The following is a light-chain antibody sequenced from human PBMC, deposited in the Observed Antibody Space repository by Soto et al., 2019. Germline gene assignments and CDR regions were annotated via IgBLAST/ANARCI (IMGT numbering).Light chain of an antibody. V-gene: IGKV1-5*03. CDR1: QTISSW. Sequence: DIQMTQSPSTLSGSVGDRVTITCRASQTISSWLAWYQQKPGKAPKLLIYKASTLKSGVPSRFSGSGSGTEFTPTISSLQPDDFATYYGQHYNSYSEAFGQGTKVELK. CDR2: KAS. CDR3: QHYNSYSEA. J-gene: IGKJ1*01.